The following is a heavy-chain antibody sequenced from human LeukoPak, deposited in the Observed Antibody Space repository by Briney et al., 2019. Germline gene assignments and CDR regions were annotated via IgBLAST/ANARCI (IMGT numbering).Heavy chain of an antibody. D-gene: IGHD1-26*01. J-gene: IGHJ4*02. CDR2: FDPEDGET. CDR1: GYTLTELS. Sequence: GASVKVSCKVSGYTLTELSMHWVRQAPGKGLEWKGGFDPEDGETIYAQKFQGRVTMTEDTSTDTAYMELSSLRSEDTAVYYCATYSLVGATCVYWGQGTLVTVSS. V-gene: IGHV1-24*01. CDR3: ATYSLVGATCVY.